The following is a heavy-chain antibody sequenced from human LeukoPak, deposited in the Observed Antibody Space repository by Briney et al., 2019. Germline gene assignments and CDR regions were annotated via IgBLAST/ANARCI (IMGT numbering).Heavy chain of an antibody. CDR1: GFTFSSYE. Sequence: QAGGSLRLSCAASGFTFSSYEMNWVRQAPGKGLEWVSYISSSGSTIYYADSVKGRFTISRDNAKNSLYLQMNSLRAEDTAVYYCAREGGYFDRRDYFDYWGQGTLVTVSS. J-gene: IGHJ4*02. D-gene: IGHD3-9*01. V-gene: IGHV3-48*03. CDR3: AREGGYFDRRDYFDY. CDR2: ISSSGSTI.